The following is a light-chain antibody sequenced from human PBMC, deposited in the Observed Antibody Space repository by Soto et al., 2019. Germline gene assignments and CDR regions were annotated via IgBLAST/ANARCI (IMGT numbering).Light chain of an antibody. Sequence: QSALTQPASASGTPGQSITISCTGTSSDVGIYNHVSWYQQHPGKAPKLVIYDVSNRPSGVSNRFSGTKSRITASLTISGLQPADEADYYCNSYTASSTYVFGTGTKVTVL. J-gene: IGLJ1*01. CDR2: DVS. CDR1: SSDVGIYNH. V-gene: IGLV2-14*01. CDR3: NSYTASSTYV.